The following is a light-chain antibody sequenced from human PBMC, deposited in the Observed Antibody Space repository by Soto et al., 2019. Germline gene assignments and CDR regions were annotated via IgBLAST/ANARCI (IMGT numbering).Light chain of an antibody. CDR3: QQSYDLPRT. CDR1: QSVTSNY. CDR2: GAS. Sequence: EIVLTQSPGTLSLSPGERATLSCRASQSVTSNYLAWYQQKPGQAPGLLIYGASSRATGIPDRFSGSGSGTDFTLTISRLEPEDFATYYCQQSYDLPRTFGQGTKLEIK. V-gene: IGKV3-20*01. J-gene: IGKJ2*01.